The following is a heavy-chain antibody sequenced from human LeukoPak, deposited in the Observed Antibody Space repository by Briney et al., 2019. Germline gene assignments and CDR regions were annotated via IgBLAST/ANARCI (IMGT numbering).Heavy chain of an antibody. CDR1: GITFSSYG. V-gene: IGHV3-23*01. D-gene: IGHD2-15*01. J-gene: IGHJ6*03. Sequence: GGTLRLSCAASGITFSSYGMSWVRQAPGKGLEWVSSISSTGGTTYYADSVKGRFTISRDNSKNTLYLQMNSLRAEDTAIYYCAKNGDRGAYCTGGTCYPYFYYYMDVWGKGTTVTI. CDR2: ISSTGGTT. CDR3: AKNGDRGAYCTGGTCYPYFYYYMDV.